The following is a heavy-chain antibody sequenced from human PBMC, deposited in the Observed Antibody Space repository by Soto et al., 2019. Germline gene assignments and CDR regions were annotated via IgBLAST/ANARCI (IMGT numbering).Heavy chain of an antibody. V-gene: IGHV3-11*01. CDR1: GFTFSDSY. CDR2: ITFSGNTV. J-gene: IGHJ6*02. Sequence: NPGGSLRLSCAASGFTFSDSYMSWIRQAPGKGLEWISYITFSGNTVYYADSLKGRLTISRDNAKNSLYLQMNRLRAEDTAVYYCARVSWREKYGMDVWGQGTTVTVSS. CDR3: ARVSWREKYGMDV.